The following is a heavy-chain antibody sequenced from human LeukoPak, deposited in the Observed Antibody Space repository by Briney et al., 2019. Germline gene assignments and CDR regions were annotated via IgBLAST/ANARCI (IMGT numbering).Heavy chain of an antibody. V-gene: IGHV4-59*01. D-gene: IGHD3-10*01. CDR3: ARDREFGY. CDR1: GGSISNYY. J-gene: IGHJ4*02. Sequence: PSETLSLTCTVSGGSISNYYWSWIRQPPGKGLEWIGYIYNGGNTDYNPFLKSRVTISVDTSKSQFSLKLNSVTAADTAVCYCARDREFGYWGQGTLVTVSS. CDR2: IYNGGNT.